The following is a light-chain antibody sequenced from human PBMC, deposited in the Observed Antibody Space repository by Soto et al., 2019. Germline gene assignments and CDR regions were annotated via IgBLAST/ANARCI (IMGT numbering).Light chain of an antibody. J-gene: IGKJ4*01. CDR2: ETS. CDR3: QQSNNWHLI. CDR1: QDVGKF. V-gene: IGKV3-11*01. Sequence: EVVLTQSPDTLSLSPGERATLSCRASQDVGKFLGWYQQKPGLSPSLVIYETSKRATDIPDRFSGSGSGTDFTLTINHLEPEDVGVYYCQQSNNWHLIFGGGTKVELK.